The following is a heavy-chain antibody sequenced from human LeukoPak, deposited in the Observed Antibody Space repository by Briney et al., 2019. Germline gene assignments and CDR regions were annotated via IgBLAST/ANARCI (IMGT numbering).Heavy chain of an antibody. V-gene: IGHV3-33*01. CDR3: ARGQLSLNWFDP. CDR1: GFTFSHYG. J-gene: IGHJ5*02. CDR2: IWFDGSEK. Sequence: PGGSLRLSCAASGFTFSHYGMHWVRQAPGKGLEWVAVIWFDGSEKYYTDSVKGRFTISRDNFKNTLSLQMNSLRAEDTAVYYCARGQLSLNWFDPWGQGTLVTVSS. D-gene: IGHD6-6*01.